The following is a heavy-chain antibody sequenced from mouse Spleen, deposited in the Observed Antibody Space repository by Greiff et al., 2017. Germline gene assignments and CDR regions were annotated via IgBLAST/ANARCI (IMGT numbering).Heavy chain of an antibody. CDR3: TRGDDYDAWFAY. D-gene: IGHD2-4*01. V-gene: IGHV1-15*01. J-gene: IGHJ3*01. CDR1: GYTFTDYE. Sequence: VKLQESGAELVRPGASVTLSCKASGYTFTDYEMHWVKQTPVHGLEWIGAIDPETGGTAYNQKFKGKAILTADKSSSTAYMELRSLTSEDSAVYYCTRGDDYDAWFAYWGQGTLVTVSA. CDR2: IDPETGGT.